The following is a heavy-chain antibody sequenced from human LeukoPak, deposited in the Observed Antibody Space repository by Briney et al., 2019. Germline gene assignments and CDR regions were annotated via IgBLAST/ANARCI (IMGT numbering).Heavy chain of an antibody. V-gene: IGHV4-4*07. D-gene: IGHD1-26*01. CDR3: GRQGYTASYYFVDY. CDR2: FFAIVTT. CDR1: GCSINSYY. J-gene: IGHJ4*02. Sequence: PSETLSLTCTVPGCSINSYYWGWVRQPAGKGRDWTGRFFAIVTTHYSPSLKSGLTMSVDKSKNQFYLSLRSVTAADTAVYYCGRQGYTASYYFVDYWSQGTLVTVPS.